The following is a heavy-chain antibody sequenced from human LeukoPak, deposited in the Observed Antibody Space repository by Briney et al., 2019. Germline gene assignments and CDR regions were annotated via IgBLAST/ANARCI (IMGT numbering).Heavy chain of an antibody. Sequence: PGGSLRLSCAASGFTFSSYAMSWVRQAPGKGLEWVSAISGSGGSTYYADSVKGRFTISRDNSKNTLYLQMNSLRAEDTAVYYCAKLTPWYTMIVVGPLDYWGQGTLVTVSS. D-gene: IGHD3-22*01. CDR3: AKLTPWYTMIVVGPLDY. J-gene: IGHJ4*02. V-gene: IGHV3-23*01. CDR1: GFTFSSYA. CDR2: ISGSGGST.